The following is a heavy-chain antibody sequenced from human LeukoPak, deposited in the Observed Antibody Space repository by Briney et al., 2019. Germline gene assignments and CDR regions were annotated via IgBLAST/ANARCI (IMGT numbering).Heavy chain of an antibody. Sequence: PGGSLRLSCTASGFIFGDYAMSWFRQAPGNGLEGVGFIRSKAYGGTREYVASVKGRFTISGDDSKSIAYLQMNSLKTEDTAVYYCTRGGYYYDSSGYPMGFDYWGQGTLVTVSS. CDR1: GFIFGDYA. CDR2: IRSKAYGGTR. V-gene: IGHV3-49*03. D-gene: IGHD3-22*01. J-gene: IGHJ4*02. CDR3: TRGGYYYDSSGYPMGFDY.